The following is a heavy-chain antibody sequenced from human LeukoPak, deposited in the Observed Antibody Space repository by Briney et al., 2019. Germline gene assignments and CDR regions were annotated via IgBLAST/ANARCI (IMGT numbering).Heavy chain of an antibody. Sequence: GASVKVSCKASGYTFTSYGISWVRQAPGQGLEWMGWISAYNGNTNYAQKLQGRVTMTTDTSTSTAYMELRSLRSDDTAVYYCARGGSGFHSSPPFDYWGQGTLVTVSS. CDR3: ARGGSGFHSSPPFDY. CDR2: ISAYNGNT. J-gene: IGHJ4*02. V-gene: IGHV1-18*01. CDR1: GYTFTSYG. D-gene: IGHD1-26*01.